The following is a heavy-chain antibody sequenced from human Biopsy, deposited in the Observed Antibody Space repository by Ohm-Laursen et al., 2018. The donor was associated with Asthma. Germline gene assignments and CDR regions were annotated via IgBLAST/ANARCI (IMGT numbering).Heavy chain of an antibody. Sequence: SVKVSCKSLGGTFNTYVIGWVRQAPGPGLLWMGGINSVFGTTTYPQKFQDRVTITADDSTSTVYMELSSLRSEDTAVYYCARKAGSCISRTCYSLDFWGQGTLVIVSS. D-gene: IGHD2-2*01. CDR3: ARKAGSCISRTCYSLDF. CDR2: INSVFGTT. CDR1: GGTFNTYV. J-gene: IGHJ4*02. V-gene: IGHV1-69*13.